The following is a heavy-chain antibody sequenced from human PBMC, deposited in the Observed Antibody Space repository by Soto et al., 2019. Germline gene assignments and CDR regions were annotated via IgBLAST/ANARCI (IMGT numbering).Heavy chain of an antibody. CDR2: GNYRGNT. J-gene: IGHJ4*02. V-gene: IGHV4-30-4*08. CDR1: GGSVSRGDYC. CDR3: ARVTYYFDTSGEPRDS. Sequence: TLSLTCTASGGSVSRGDYCWSWIPPPPGKGLEWIAYGNYRGNTYSNPPRDSSVTMAVNTSKNHFSLKLTSVTAADTAVYYCARVTYYFDTSGEPRDSWGQGTLVTVSS. D-gene: IGHD3-22*01.